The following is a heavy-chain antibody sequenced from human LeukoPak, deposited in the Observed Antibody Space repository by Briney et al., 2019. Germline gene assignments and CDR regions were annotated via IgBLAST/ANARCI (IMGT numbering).Heavy chain of an antibody. CDR2: ISGSGGST. J-gene: IGHJ4*02. D-gene: IGHD3-10*01. CDR1: GFTFSSYA. V-gene: IGHV3-23*01. Sequence: GESLSLSCAASGFTFSSYAMSWVRQAPGKGLEWVSAISGSGGSTYYADSVKGRFTISRDNSKNTLYLQMNSLRAEDTAVYYCAKGHKRSYPGYWGQGTLVTVSS. CDR3: AKGHKRSYPGY.